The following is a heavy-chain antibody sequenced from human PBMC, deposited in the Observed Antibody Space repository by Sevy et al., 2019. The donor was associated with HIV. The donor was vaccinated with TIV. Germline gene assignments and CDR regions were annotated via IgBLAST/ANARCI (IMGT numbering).Heavy chain of an antibody. Sequence: SETLSLTCTVSGGSLSSSDYYWGWIRQPPGKGLECIGSIYYGGTTYYNPSLKSRVTISVDTSKNQFSLRLSSVTAADTAVYYCARHTHFYDSWSGNSNDAFDIWGQGTMVTVSS. D-gene: IGHD3-3*01. CDR3: ARHTHFYDSWSGNSNDAFDI. CDR1: GGSLSSSDYY. J-gene: IGHJ3*02. V-gene: IGHV4-39*01. CDR2: IYYGGTT.